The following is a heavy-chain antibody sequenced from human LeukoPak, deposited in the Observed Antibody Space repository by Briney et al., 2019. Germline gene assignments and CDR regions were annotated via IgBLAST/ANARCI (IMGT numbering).Heavy chain of an antibody. CDR1: GFTFSTYA. CDR2: INGDGGST. J-gene: IGHJ4*02. D-gene: IGHD2-2*01. Sequence: PGGSLRLSCAASGFTFSTYAMGWVRQAPGQGLEWVSSINGDGGSTYYAESVKGRFTVSRDNSKNTLYLQMDSLRAEDTAVYYCAKRPDCSTTNCFRFEYWGQGTLVTVSS. CDR3: AKRPDCSTTNCFRFEY. V-gene: IGHV3-23*01.